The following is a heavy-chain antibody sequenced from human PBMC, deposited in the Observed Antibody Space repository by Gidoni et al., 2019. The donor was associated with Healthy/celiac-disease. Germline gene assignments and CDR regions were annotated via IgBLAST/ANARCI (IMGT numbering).Heavy chain of an antibody. V-gene: IGHV3-72*01. CDR1: GFTFSDHY. CDR3: ARVTMVRGAKRAWFDP. D-gene: IGHD3-10*01. J-gene: IGHJ5*02. Sequence: EVQLVESGGGLVQPGGSLRLSCAASGFTFSDHYMDWVRQAPGKGLEWVGRTRNKANSYTTEYAASVKGRFTISRDDSKNSLYLQMNSLKTEDTAVYYCARVTMVRGAKRAWFDPWGQGTLVTVSS. CDR2: TRNKANSYTT.